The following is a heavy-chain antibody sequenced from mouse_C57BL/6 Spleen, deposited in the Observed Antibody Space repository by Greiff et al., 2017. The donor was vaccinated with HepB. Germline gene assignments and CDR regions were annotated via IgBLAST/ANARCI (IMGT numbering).Heavy chain of an antibody. CDR1: GYTFTSYW. CDR2: IYPSDSET. CDR3: ARRGSSGFAY. J-gene: IGHJ3*01. V-gene: IGHV1-61*01. Sequence: QVQLKQPGAELVRPGSSVKLSCKASGYTFTSYWMDWVKQRPGQGLEWIGKIYPSDSETHYNQKFKDKATLTVDKSSSTAYMQLSSLTSEDSAVYYCARRGSSGFAYWGQGTLVTVSA. D-gene: IGHD3-2*02.